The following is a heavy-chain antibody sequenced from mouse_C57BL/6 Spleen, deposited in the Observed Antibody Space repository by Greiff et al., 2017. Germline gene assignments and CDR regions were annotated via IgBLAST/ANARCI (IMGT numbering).Heavy chain of an antibody. V-gene: IGHV14-4*01. D-gene: IGHD1-1*01. J-gene: IGHJ2*01. CDR2: IDPENGDT. CDR3: TTDGDYYGSTFDY. CDR1: GFNIKDDY. Sequence: EVQLQQSGAELVRPGASVKLSCTASGFNIKDDYMHWVKQRPEQGLEWIGWIDPENGDTEYASKFQGKATITADTSSNTAYLQLSSLTSEDTAVYYCTTDGDYYGSTFDYWGQGTTLTVSS.